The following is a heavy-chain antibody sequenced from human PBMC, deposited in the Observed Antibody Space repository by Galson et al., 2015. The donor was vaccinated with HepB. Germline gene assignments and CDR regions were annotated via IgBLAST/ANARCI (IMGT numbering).Heavy chain of an antibody. CDR3: ARDGVGNYHRRFFDY. CDR2: IYTRGST. D-gene: IGHD4-11*01. CDR1: GGSFSSGSYY. Sequence: TLSLTCTVSGGSFSSGSYYWSWIRQPAGKGLEWIGRIYTRGSTNYNPSLESRVTMSVDTSKNQFSLKLSSVTAADTAVYYCARDGVGNYHRRFFDYWGQGTLVTVSS. J-gene: IGHJ4*02. V-gene: IGHV4-61*02.